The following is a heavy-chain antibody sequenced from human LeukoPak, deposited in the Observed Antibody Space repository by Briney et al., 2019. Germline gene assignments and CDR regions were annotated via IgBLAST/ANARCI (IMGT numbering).Heavy chain of an antibody. D-gene: IGHD6-13*01. CDR1: GYTFTSYG. Sequence: ASVKVSCKASGYTFTSYGISWVRQAPGQGLEWMGWISAYSGNTNYAQKLQGRVTMTTDTSTSTAYMELRSLRSDDTAVYYCARPYSSSWLDAFDIWGQGTMVTVSS. CDR2: ISAYSGNT. CDR3: ARPYSSSWLDAFDI. V-gene: IGHV1-18*01. J-gene: IGHJ3*02.